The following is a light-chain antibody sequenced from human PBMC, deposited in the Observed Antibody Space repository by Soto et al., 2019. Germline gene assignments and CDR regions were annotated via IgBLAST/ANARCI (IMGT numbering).Light chain of an antibody. CDR3: CSYAGSYTHD. CDR2: DVS. Sequence: QSALTQPRSVSGSPGQSVTISCTGTSSDVGGYNYVSWYQQHPGKAPKLMIYDVSKRPSGVPDRFSGSKSGNTASLTISGLQAEDDADNFCCSYAGSYTHDSGPWTK. J-gene: IGLJ1*01. CDR1: SSDVGGYNY. V-gene: IGLV2-11*01.